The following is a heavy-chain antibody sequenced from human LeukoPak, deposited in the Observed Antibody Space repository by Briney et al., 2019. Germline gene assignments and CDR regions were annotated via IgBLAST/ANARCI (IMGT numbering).Heavy chain of an antibody. Sequence: GGSLRLSCAASGFTFSSYGMHWVRQAPGKGLEWVAFIRYDGSNKYYADSVKGRFTISRDNSKNTLYLQMNSLRAEDTAVYYCAKASYYYGSGSYPDIDYWGQGTLVTVSS. CDR1: GFTFSSYG. D-gene: IGHD3-10*01. V-gene: IGHV3-30*02. CDR3: AKASYYYGSGSYPDIDY. J-gene: IGHJ4*02. CDR2: IRYDGSNK.